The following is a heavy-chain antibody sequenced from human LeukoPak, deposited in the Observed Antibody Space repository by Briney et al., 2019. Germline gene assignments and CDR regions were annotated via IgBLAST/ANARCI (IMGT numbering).Heavy chain of an antibody. Sequence: PSETLSLTCTVSGGSISSGSYYWTWIQQPAGKGLEWIGRIYTSGSTNYNPSLKSRVTISVDTSKIQFSLNLSSVTAADTAMYYCARGRTVAGFDYWGQRTLVTVSS. V-gene: IGHV4-61*02. CDR3: ARGRTVAGFDY. D-gene: IGHD6-19*01. CDR1: GGSISSGSYY. CDR2: IYTSGST. J-gene: IGHJ4*02.